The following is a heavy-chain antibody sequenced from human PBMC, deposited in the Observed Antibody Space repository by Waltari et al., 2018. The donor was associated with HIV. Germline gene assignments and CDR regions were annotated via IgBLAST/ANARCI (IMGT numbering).Heavy chain of an antibody. Sequence: EVQLVESGGGLVQPGGSLRLSCAGSGFTFRSYWMNGVRQTPGKGVEWVAKKKQDGSEKYYVDSVKGRFTISRDNAEKSLSLQMNSLRAEDTAVYYCARGFDFWGQGTLVTVSS. J-gene: IGHJ4*02. CDR2: KKQDGSEK. V-gene: IGHV3-7*01. CDR3: ARGFDF. CDR1: GFTFRSYW.